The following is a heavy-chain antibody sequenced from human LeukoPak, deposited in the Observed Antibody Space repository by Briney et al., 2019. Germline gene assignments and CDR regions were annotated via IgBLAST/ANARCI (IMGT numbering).Heavy chain of an antibody. CDR2: IWYDGTNK. CDR3: ARDSHSSSWYSEFDY. J-gene: IGHJ4*02. V-gene: IGHV3-33*01. Sequence: GGSLRLSCAASGFTFSSYGMHWVRQAPGKGLEWVAVIWYDGTNKNYAESVKGRFTISRGNAMNTLYLQVNSLRAEDTAVYYCARDSHSSSWYSEFDYWGQGTLVTVSS. CDR1: GFTFSSYG. D-gene: IGHD6-13*01.